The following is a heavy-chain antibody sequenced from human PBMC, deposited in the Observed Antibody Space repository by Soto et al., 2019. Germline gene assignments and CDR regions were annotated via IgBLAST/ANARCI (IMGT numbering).Heavy chain of an antibody. CDR3: AREGNYDFWSGYYKSPGALDY. CDR1: GYTFTSYY. J-gene: IGHJ4*02. V-gene: IGHV1-46*01. CDR2: INSSGGST. Sequence: ASVKVSCKASGYTFTSYYMHWVRQAPGQGLEWMGIINSSGGSTSYAQKFQGRVTMTRDTSTSTVYMELSSLRSEDTAVYYCAREGNYDFWSGYYKSPGALDYWGQGTLVTVSS. D-gene: IGHD3-3*01.